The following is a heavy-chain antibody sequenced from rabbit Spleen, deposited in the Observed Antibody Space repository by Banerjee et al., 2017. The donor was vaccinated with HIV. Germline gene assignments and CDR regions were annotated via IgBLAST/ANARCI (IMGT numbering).Heavy chain of an antibody. CDR3: VRGASGSGYYSL. J-gene: IGHJ4*01. Sequence: QEQLTETGGGLVQPGGSLTLTCKASGFDFSAYGVSWVRQAPGKGLEWIGYIDPLFDNTYYASWVNGRFTISRHNAQNTLYLQLNSLTAADTATYFCVRGASGSGYYSLWGPGTLVTVS. D-gene: IGHD1-1*01. CDR1: GFDFSAYG. V-gene: IGHV1S47*01. CDR2: IDPLFDNT.